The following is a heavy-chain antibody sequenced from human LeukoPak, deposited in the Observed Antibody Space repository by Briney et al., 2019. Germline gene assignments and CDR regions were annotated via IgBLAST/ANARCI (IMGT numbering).Heavy chain of an antibody. CDR3: ARDGMSGSYLGVDY. Sequence: SVKVSCKASGGTFSSYAISWVRQAPGQGLEWMGGIIPIFGTANYAQKFQGRVTITADESTSTAYMELSSLRSEDTAVYYCARDGMSGSYLGVDYWGQGTPVTVSS. V-gene: IGHV1-69*13. D-gene: IGHD1-26*01. J-gene: IGHJ4*02. CDR2: IIPIFGTA. CDR1: GGTFSSYA.